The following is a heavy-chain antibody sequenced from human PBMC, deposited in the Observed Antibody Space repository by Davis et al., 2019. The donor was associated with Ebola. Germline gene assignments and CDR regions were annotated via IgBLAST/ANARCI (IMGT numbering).Heavy chain of an antibody. CDR3: AKIPGIAVADKKFDY. J-gene: IGHJ4*02. Sequence: GESLKISCAASGFTFSTYSMSWVRQAPGKGLEWVSAISGSGGSTYYADSVKGRFTISRDNSKKTLYLQMNRLRAEDTAVYYCAKIPGIAVADKKFDYWGQGTLVTVSS. V-gene: IGHV3-23*01. D-gene: IGHD6-19*01. CDR1: GFTFSTYS. CDR2: ISGSGGST.